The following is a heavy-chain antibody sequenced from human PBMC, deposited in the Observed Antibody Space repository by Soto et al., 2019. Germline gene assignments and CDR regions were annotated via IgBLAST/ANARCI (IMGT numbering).Heavy chain of an antibody. Sequence: VQLLESGGGLVQPGGSLTLSCAASGFTFSSYAMSWVRQAPGKGLEWVSTISDTDGTYYADSVGGRFTISRDNSKNTLHLQMDNARAGDTAIYYCAQVANSRSDPNYFDSWGQGTLVTVSS. J-gene: IGHJ4*02. CDR2: ISDTDGT. V-gene: IGHV3-23*01. CDR3: AQVANSRSDPNYFDS. CDR1: GFTFSSYA. D-gene: IGHD2-21*02.